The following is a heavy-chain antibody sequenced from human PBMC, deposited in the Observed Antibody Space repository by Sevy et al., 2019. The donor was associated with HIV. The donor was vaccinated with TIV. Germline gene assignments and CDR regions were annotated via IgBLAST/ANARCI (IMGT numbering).Heavy chain of an antibody. CDR2: IKQDGSEK. J-gene: IGHJ4*02. Sequence: GGSLRLSCAASGFTFSSYWMSWVRQAPGKGLEWVANIKQDGSEKYYVDSVKGRFTISRDNAKNSLYLQMNSLRAEVTAVYYCARDYSGSYYYSRYYFDYWGQGTLVTVSS. CDR1: GFTFSSYW. V-gene: IGHV3-7*03. CDR3: ARDYSGSYYYSRYYFDY. D-gene: IGHD1-26*01.